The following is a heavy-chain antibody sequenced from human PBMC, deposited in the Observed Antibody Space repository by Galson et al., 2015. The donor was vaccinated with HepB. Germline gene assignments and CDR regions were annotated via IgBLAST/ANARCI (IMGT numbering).Heavy chain of an antibody. Sequence: QSGAEVKKPGESLKISCKGSGYSFTSYWIGWVRQMPGKGLEWMGIIYPGDSDTRYSPSFQGQVTISADKSISTAYLQWSSLKASDTAMYYCARHGVSSGWYWGYYYGMDVWGQGTTVTVSS. CDR3: ARHGVSSGWYWGYYYGMDV. D-gene: IGHD6-19*01. CDR2: IYPGDSDT. V-gene: IGHV5-51*01. J-gene: IGHJ6*02. CDR1: GYSFTSYW.